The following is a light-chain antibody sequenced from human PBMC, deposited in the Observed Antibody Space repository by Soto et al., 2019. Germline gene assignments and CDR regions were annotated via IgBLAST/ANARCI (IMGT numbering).Light chain of an antibody. Sequence: EIVLTQSPCTLSVSLGDRVTLSCRASQRISNSYLAWYQQKPGQAPKLLIYGASSLASGVPYRFGGSGSGTDFTLTISRLQPDDFATYYCQQYDSYPWTFGQGTKVDIK. CDR3: QQYDSYPWT. CDR2: GAS. V-gene: IGKV3-20*01. CDR1: QRISNSY. J-gene: IGKJ1*01.